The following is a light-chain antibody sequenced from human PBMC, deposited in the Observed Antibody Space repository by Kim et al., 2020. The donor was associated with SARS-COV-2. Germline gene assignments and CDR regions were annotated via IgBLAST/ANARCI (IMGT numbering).Light chain of an antibody. CDR2: EDN. J-gene: IGLJ2*01. V-gene: IGLV6-57*03. CDR3: QSYDSSNHVV. Sequence: TVTVSCTRSRGSIARNYWQWYQQRPASAPTTVIYEDNQRPSGVPDRFSGSIDSSSNSASLTISGLKTEDEADYYCQSYDSSNHVVFGGGTQLTVL. CDR1: RGSIARNY.